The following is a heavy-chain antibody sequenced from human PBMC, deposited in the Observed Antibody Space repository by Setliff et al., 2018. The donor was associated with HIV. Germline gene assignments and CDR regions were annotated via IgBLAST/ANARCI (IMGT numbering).Heavy chain of an antibody. J-gene: IGHJ5*02. CDR3: AREGTVGDYYDSSGYYYVGVTNWFDP. CDR2: IYHSGSP. V-gene: IGHV4-38-2*02. Sequence: PSETLSLTCAVSGYSISSGYYWGWIRQPPGKGLEWIGSIYHSGSPYYNPSLKSRVTISVDTSKNQFSLKLSSVTAADTAVYYCAREGTVGDYYDSSGYYYVGVTNWFDPWGQGTLVTVSS. CDR1: GYSISSGYY. D-gene: IGHD3-22*01.